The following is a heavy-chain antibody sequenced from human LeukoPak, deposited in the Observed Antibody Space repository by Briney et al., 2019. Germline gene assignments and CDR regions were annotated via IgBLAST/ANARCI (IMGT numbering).Heavy chain of an antibody. CDR3: ARDHRSGSYYGPIDY. CDR1: GGSISSYY. V-gene: IGHV4-39*07. D-gene: IGHD3-10*01. J-gene: IGHJ4*02. Sequence: PSETLSLTCTVSGGSISSYYWAWIRQPPGEGLEWIGSVYYSGSTYYNPSLKSRVTISVDTSNDQFSLKLSSVTAADTAVYYCARDHRSGSYYGPIDYWGQGTLVTVSS. CDR2: VYYSGST.